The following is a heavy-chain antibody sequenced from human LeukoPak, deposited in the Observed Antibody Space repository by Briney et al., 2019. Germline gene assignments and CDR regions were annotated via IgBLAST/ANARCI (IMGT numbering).Heavy chain of an antibody. CDR3: ARWPRGIVVVVAATDAFDI. D-gene: IGHD2-15*01. V-gene: IGHV4-39*01. Sequence: PSETLSLTCTVSGGSISSSSYYWGWIRQPPGKGLEWIGSIYYSGSTYYNPSLKSRVTISVDTSKNQFSLKLSSVTAADTAVYYCARWPRGIVVVVAATDAFDIWGQGTMVTVSS. CDR2: IYYSGST. J-gene: IGHJ3*02. CDR1: GGSISSSSYY.